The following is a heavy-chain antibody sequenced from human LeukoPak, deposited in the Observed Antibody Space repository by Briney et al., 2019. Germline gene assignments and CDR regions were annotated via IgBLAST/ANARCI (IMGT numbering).Heavy chain of an antibody. V-gene: IGHV3-48*04. CDR3: ARDQNGAGFDS. J-gene: IGHJ4*02. Sequence: GGSLRLSCAASGFTFNAYSMNWVRQAPGKGLEWISHINSGTNNIYYADSEKGRFTISRDNAKNSLFLQMNSLRADDTAVYYCARDQNGAGFDSWGQGTLVTVSS. CDR1: GFTFNAYS. D-gene: IGHD4-17*01. CDR2: INSGTNNI.